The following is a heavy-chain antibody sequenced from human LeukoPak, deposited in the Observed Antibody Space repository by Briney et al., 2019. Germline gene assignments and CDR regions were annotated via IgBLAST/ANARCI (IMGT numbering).Heavy chain of an antibody. V-gene: IGHV1-46*01. CDR1: GYSFTSYY. CDR3: ARGGVYYYYYMDV. Sequence: GASVKVSCKASGYSFTSYYMHWVRQAPGQGLEWMGIINPSGGSTSYAQKFQGRVTMTRDMSTSTVYMELSSLRSDDTAVYYCARGGVYYYYYMDVWGKGTTVTISS. D-gene: IGHD3-10*01. J-gene: IGHJ6*03. CDR2: INPSGGST.